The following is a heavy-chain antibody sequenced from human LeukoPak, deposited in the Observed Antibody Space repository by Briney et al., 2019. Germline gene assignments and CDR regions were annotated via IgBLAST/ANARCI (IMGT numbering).Heavy chain of an antibody. CDR1: GYTFTSYD. J-gene: IGHJ3*02. CDR3: ARDREAPTDAFDI. Sequence: ASVKVSCKASGYTFTSYDINWVRQATGQGLEWMGWMNPNSGNTGYAQKFQGRVTMTRNTSISTAYMELSSLRSEDTAVYYCARDREAPTDAFDIWGQGTMVTVSS. CDR2: MNPNSGNT. V-gene: IGHV1-8*01.